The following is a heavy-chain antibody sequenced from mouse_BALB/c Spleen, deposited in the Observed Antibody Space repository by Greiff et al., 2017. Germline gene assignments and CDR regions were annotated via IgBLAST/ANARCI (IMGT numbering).Heavy chain of an antibody. Sequence: EVQLQESGGGLVKPGGSLKLSCAASGFTFSDYYMYWVRQTPEKRLEWVATISDGGSYTYYPDSVKGRFTISRDNAKNNLYLQMSSLKSEDTAMYYCAREGLGDYWGQGTSVTVSS. CDR3: AREGLGDY. J-gene: IGHJ4*01. CDR1: GFTFSDYY. V-gene: IGHV5-4*02. CDR2: ISDGGSYT.